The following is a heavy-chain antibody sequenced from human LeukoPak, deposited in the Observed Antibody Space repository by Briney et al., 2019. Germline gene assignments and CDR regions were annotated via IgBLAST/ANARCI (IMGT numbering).Heavy chain of an antibody. D-gene: IGHD3-10*01. CDR1: GYTFTSYD. V-gene: IGHV1-8*01. Sequence: GASVKVSCKASGYTFTSYDINWVRQATGQGLEWMGWMNPNSGNTGYAQKFQGRVTMTRNTSISTAYMELSSLRSEDTAVYYCARALTMVRGVTTDLDYWGQGTLVTVSS. CDR2: MNPNSGNT. J-gene: IGHJ4*02. CDR3: ARALTMVRGVTTDLDY.